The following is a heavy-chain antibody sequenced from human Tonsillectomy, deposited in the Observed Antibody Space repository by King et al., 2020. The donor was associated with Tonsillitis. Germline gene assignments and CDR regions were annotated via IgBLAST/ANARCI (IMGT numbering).Heavy chain of an antibody. CDR3: AKEDYDSAWDYFDY. J-gene: IGHJ4*02. CDR2: ISYDGSNT. D-gene: IGHD3-22*01. CDR1: GFTFSSFG. Sequence: VQLVESGGGVVQPGRSLRLSCVASGFTFSSFGMHWVRQAPGKGLEWVAVISYDGSNTYYADSVKGRVTISRDNSKNTLYLQMNSLRAEDTAVYYCAKEDYDSAWDYFDYWGQGTLVTVSS. V-gene: IGHV3-30*18.